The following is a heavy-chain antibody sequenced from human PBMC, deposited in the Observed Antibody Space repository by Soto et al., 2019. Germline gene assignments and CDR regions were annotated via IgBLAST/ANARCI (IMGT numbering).Heavy chain of an antibody. CDR1: GFTFSSYA. CDR3: TSGYCSGGSCSRSDY. J-gene: IGHJ4*02. Sequence: GGSLRLSCAASGFTFSSYAMSWVRQAPGKGLEWVSAISGSGGSTYYADSVKGRFTISRDDSKNTAYLQMNSLRVEDTAVYYCTSGYCSGGSCSRSDYWGQGTLVTVSS. D-gene: IGHD2-15*01. V-gene: IGHV3-23*01. CDR2: ISGSGGST.